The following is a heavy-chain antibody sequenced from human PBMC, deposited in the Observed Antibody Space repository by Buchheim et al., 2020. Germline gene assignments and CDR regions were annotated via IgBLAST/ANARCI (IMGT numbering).Heavy chain of an antibody. CDR1: GGSISSSDW. V-gene: IGHV4-4*02. J-gene: IGHJ4*02. CDR2: THRSGST. CDR3: ANTVRI. D-gene: IGHD4-11*01. Sequence: QVQLQESGPGLVKPSGTLSLTCAVSGGSISSSDWWTWVRQSPGKVLEWIGDTHRSGSTNYNPSLKSRVTISIDKSKNPVSLKLNSVTAADTAVYYCANTVRIWGQGTL.